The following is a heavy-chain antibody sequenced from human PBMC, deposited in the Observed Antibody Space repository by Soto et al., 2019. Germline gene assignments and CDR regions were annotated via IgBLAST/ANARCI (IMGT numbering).Heavy chain of an antibody. V-gene: IGHV1-2*02. D-gene: IGHD6-19*01. CDR1: GYTFTGYY. Sequence: ASVKVSCKASGYTFTGYYMHWVRQAPGQGLEWMGWINPNSGGTNYAQKFQGRVTMTRDTSISTAYMELSRLRSDDTAVYYCARDDSSGWYIFDYWSQGTLVTVSS. J-gene: IGHJ4*02. CDR3: ARDDSSGWYIFDY. CDR2: INPNSGGT.